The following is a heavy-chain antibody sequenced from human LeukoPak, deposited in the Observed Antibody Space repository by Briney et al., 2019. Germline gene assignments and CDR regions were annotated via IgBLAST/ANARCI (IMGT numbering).Heavy chain of an antibody. V-gene: IGHV1-69*04. D-gene: IGHD3-10*01. Sequence: ASVRVSCKASGYTFTSYGISWVRQAPGQGLEWMGRIIPILGIANYAQKFQGRVTITADKFTSTAYMELSSLRSEDTAVYYCARDPGSLHLLQHWGQGTLVAVSS. CDR1: GYTFTSYG. CDR2: IIPILGIA. CDR3: ARDPGSLHLLQH. J-gene: IGHJ1*01.